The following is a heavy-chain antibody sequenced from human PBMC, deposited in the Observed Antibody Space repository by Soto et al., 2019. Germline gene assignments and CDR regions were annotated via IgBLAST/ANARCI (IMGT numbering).Heavy chain of an antibody. Sequence: GGSLRLSCAASGFTFSNAWMSWVRQAPGKGLEWVGRIKSKTDGGTTDYAAPVKGRFTISRDDSKNTLYLQMNSLKTEDTAVYYCTTDRYYDSSGYRPSFDAFDIWGQGTMVTVSS. J-gene: IGHJ3*02. V-gene: IGHV3-15*01. D-gene: IGHD3-22*01. CDR1: GFTFSNAW. CDR2: IKSKTDGGTT. CDR3: TTDRYYDSSGYRPSFDAFDI.